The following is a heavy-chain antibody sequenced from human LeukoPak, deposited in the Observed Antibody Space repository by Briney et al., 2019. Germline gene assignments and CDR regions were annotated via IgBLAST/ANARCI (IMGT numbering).Heavy chain of an antibody. Sequence: GGSLRLSCAASGFTFSNYAMSWVRQTPTKGLEWVSTIIGSGDSTYYVDSVKGRFTISRDNSKNTLYLQMNSPRAEDTAVYYCVRELGAFDIWGQGTMVTVSS. CDR1: GFTFSNYA. V-gene: IGHV3-23*01. J-gene: IGHJ3*02. CDR2: IIGSGDST. CDR3: VRELGAFDI.